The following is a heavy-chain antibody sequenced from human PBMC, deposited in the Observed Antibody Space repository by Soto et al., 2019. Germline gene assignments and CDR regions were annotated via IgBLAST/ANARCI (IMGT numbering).Heavy chain of an antibody. Sequence: SETLSLTCTVSGGSISSYYWSWIRQPPGKGLEWIGYIYYSGSTNYNPSLKSRVTISVDTSKNQFSLKLSSVTAADTAVYYCARDRLGYCSGGSCSHPYYYYGMDVWGQGTTVTVSS. CDR1: GGSISSYY. J-gene: IGHJ6*02. V-gene: IGHV4-59*01. D-gene: IGHD2-15*01. CDR2: IYYSGST. CDR3: ARDRLGYCSGGSCSHPYYYYGMDV.